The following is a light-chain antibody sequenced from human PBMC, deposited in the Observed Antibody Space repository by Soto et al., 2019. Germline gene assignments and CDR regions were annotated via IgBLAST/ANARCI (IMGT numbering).Light chain of an antibody. CDR2: AAS. CDR1: QGISSY. V-gene: IGKV1-9*01. Sequence: DIQLTQSPSFLSASVGDRVTITCRASQGISSYLAWYQQKPGKAPKLLIYAASTLQSGVPSRFSGSGSGTKFTLTISSLQPEDFATYHCQQLNSYPRTFGQGTKVEIK. CDR3: QQLNSYPRT. J-gene: IGKJ1*01.